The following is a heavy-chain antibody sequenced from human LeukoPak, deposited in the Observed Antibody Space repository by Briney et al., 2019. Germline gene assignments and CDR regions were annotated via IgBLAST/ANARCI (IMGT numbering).Heavy chain of an antibody. D-gene: IGHD3-16*02. V-gene: IGHV3-21*01. CDR1: GFTFSSYS. CDR3: ARRMITFGGVIVEADY. CDR2: ISSSSGYI. Sequence: GGSLRLSCAASGFTFSSYSMNWARQAPGKGLEWVSSISSSSGYIYYADSVKGRFTISRDNAKNSLYLQMNSLRAEDTAVYYCARRMITFGGVIVEADYWGQGTLVTVSS. J-gene: IGHJ4*02.